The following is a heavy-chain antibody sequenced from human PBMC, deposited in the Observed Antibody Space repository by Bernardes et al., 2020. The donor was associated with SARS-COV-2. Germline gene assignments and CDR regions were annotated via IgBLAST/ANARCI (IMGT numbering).Heavy chain of an antibody. D-gene: IGHD3-16*01. CDR3: AKEFYYYERDAFFDY. CDR1: GFTFRNYA. J-gene: IGHJ4*02. Sequence: GGSLRLSCVVSGFTFRNYAMSWIRQAPGKGLEWVSLISGSGGGDGLDTHYADSVKGRFTISRDNSKNTLYLQMNRLRAEDTAIYYCAKEFYYYERDAFFDYWGQGTRVAVSS. V-gene: IGHV3-23*01. CDR2: ISGSGGGDGLDT.